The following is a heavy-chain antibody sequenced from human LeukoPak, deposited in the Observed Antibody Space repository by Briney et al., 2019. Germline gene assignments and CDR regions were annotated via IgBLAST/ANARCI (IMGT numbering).Heavy chain of an antibody. V-gene: IGHV4-61*02. CDR1: GGSISSGSYY. J-gene: IGHJ6*03. D-gene: IGHD2-2*03. CDR3: ARDVGSDYYYYMDV. Sequence: SGTLSLTCTVSGGSISSGSYYWSWIRQPAGKGLEWIGRIYTSGSTNYNPSLKSRVTISVDTSKNQFSLKLSSVTAADTAVYYCARDVGSDYYYYMDVWGKGTTVTVSS. CDR2: IYTSGST.